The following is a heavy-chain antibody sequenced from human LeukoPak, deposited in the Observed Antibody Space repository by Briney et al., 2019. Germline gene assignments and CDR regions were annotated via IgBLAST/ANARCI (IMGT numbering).Heavy chain of an antibody. CDR1: GGSFSGYY. V-gene: IGHV4-34*01. CDR2: INHSGST. Sequence: SETLSLTCAVYGGSFSGYYWSWIRQPPGKGLEWIGEINHSGSTNSNPSLKSRVTISVDTSKNQFSLKLSSVTAADTAVYYCASLTKHDYGDSGGLDYWGQGTLVTVSS. CDR3: ASLTKHDYGDSGGLDY. J-gene: IGHJ4*02. D-gene: IGHD4-17*01.